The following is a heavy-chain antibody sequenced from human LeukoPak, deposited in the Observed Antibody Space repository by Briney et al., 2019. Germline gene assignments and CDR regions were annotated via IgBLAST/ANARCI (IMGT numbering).Heavy chain of an antibody. D-gene: IGHD3-22*01. CDR1: GFTFSSYA. CDR2: ISGSGGST. CDR3: AKDPEYYYDSSGSDDAFDI. V-gene: IGHV3-23*01. J-gene: IGHJ3*02. Sequence: GGSLRLSCAASGFTFSSYAMSWVRQAPGKGLEWVSAISGSGGSTYYADSVKGRFTISRDNSKNTLYLQMNSLRAEDTAVYYCAKDPEYYYDSSGSDDAFDIWGQGTMVTVSS.